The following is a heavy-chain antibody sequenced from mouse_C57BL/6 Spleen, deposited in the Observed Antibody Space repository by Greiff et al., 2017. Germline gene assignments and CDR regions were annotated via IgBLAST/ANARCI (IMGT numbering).Heavy chain of an antibody. J-gene: IGHJ4*01. D-gene: IGHD1-1*01. CDR3: ARHEDRYYGSPGAMDY. CDR2: FYPGSGSI. V-gene: IGHV1-62-2*01. CDR1: GYTFTEYT. Sequence: VKLMESGAELVKPGASVKLSCKASGYTFTEYTIHWVKQRSEQGLEWIGWFYPGSGSIKYNEKFKDKATVTADKSSSTVYMELSRLTSEDSAVYFCARHEDRYYGSPGAMDYWGQGTSVTVSS.